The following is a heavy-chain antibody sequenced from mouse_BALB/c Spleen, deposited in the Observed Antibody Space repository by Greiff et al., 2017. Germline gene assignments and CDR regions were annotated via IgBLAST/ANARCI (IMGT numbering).Heavy chain of an antibody. Sequence: VKLVESGPGLVQPSQSLSITCTVSGFSLTSYGVHWVRQSPGKGLEWLGVIWSGGSTDYNAAFISRLSISKDNSKSQVFFKMNSLQANDTAIYYCARKDYDSYAMDYWGQGTSVTVSS. CDR3: ARKDYDSYAMDY. J-gene: IGHJ4*01. CDR1: GFSLTSYG. V-gene: IGHV2-2*02. CDR2: IWSGGST. D-gene: IGHD1-1*02.